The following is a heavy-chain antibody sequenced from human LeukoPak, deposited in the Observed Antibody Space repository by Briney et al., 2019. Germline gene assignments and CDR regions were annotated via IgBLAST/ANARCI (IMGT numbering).Heavy chain of an antibody. CDR1: GFTFSHYE. CDR3: ATQIAVAGPFEY. J-gene: IGHJ4*02. D-gene: IGHD6-19*01. CDR2: IGSSGTTI. Sequence: GGSLRLSCAASGFTFSHYEMNWVRQAPGKGLEWVSYIGSSGTTIYYADSVKGRFTISRDNAKNSLYLQMNSLRAEDTAVYYCATQIAVAGPFEYRGQGTLVTVSS. V-gene: IGHV3-48*03.